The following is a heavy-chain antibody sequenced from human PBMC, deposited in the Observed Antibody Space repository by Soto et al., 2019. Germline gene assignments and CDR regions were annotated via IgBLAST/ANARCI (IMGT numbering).Heavy chain of an antibody. CDR1: GGSISSGGYY. D-gene: IGHD3-10*01. V-gene: IGHV4-31*03. CDR2: IYYSGST. Sequence: QVQLQESGPGLVKPSQTLSLTCTVSGGSISSGGYYWSWIRHHPGKGLEWIGYIYYSGSTYYNPSLKSXXTXSXXTSKNQFALKLSSVTAADTAVYYCARDREVRGMDVWGQGTTVTVSS. J-gene: IGHJ6*02. CDR3: ARDREVRGMDV.